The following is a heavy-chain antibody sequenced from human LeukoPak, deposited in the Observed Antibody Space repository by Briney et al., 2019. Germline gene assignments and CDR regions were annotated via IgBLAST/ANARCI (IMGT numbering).Heavy chain of an antibody. CDR1: GFTCSSYA. J-gene: IGHJ4*02. Sequence: GGSLRLSCAASGFTCSSYAMTWVRQIPGKGLEWVSTISESGGGSYSGGGTYYGDSVKGRFIISKDGSTKTLFLQMDRPRADDTGTYYCAKGKVNHLGALDYWGQGALVTVSS. CDR3: AKGKVNHLGALDY. D-gene: IGHD1-26*01. V-gene: IGHV3-23*01. CDR2: ISESGGGSYSGGGT.